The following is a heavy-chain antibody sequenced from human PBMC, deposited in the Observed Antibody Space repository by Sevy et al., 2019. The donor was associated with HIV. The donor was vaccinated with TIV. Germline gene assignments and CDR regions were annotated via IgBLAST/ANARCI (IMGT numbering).Heavy chain of an antibody. J-gene: IGHJ4*02. V-gene: IGHV3-7*01. Sequence: GGSLRLSCVASGFSFSTYWMSWVRQAPGKGLELVANINQDGSEKNYVASVKGRFTISRDNAENSLYLQMSSLRAEDTAVYYCARAGGDRYCSSTSCYSSVYYFDYWCQGTLVTVSS. CDR1: GFSFSTYW. D-gene: IGHD2-2*01. CDR3: ARAGGDRYCSSTSCYSSVYYFDY. CDR2: INQDGSEK.